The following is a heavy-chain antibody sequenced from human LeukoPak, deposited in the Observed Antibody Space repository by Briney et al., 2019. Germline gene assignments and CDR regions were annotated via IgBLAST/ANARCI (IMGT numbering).Heavy chain of an antibody. CDR3: ARHVTGFSSSWYGALGSFDY. J-gene: IGHJ4*02. V-gene: IGHV4-59*08. D-gene: IGHD6-13*01. Sequence: SSETLSLTCTLSGGSISSYYWSWIRQPPGKGLEWIGYIYCCGSTNYNPSLKSRVTISVDTSKNQFSLKLSSVTAADTAVYYCARHVTGFSSSWYGALGSFDYWGQGTLVTVSS. CDR1: GGSISSYY. CDR2: IYCCGST.